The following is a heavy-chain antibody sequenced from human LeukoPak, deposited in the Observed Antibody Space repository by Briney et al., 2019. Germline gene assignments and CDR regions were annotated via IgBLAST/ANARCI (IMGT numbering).Heavy chain of an antibody. D-gene: IGHD3-22*01. CDR1: GGTFSSYA. CDR2: IIPIFGTA. Sequence: SVKVSCKASGGTFSSYAISWVRQAPGQGLEWMGGIIPIFGTANYAQKFQGRVTITADESTSKAYMELSSLRSEDTAVYYCARVQTYYYDSSGYWDYWGQGTLVTVSS. V-gene: IGHV1-69*13. J-gene: IGHJ4*02. CDR3: ARVQTYYYDSSGYWDY.